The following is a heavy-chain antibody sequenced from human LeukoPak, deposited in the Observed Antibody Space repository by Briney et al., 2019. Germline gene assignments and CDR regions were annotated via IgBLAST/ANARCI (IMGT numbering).Heavy chain of an antibody. D-gene: IGHD3-22*01. CDR3: AREADSSGSRYYYYGMDV. CDR1: GFTFSGYW. Sequence: GGSLRLSCAASGFTFSGYWMHWVRQAPGKGLVWVSRINSDGSSTSYADSVKGRFTISRDNAKNTLYLQMNSLRAEDTAVYYCAREADSSGSRYYYYGMDVWGQGTTVTVSS. V-gene: IGHV3-74*01. J-gene: IGHJ6*02. CDR2: INSDGSST.